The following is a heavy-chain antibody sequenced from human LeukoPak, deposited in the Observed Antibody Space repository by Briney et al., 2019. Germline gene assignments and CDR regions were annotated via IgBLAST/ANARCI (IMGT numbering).Heavy chain of an antibody. V-gene: IGHV1-8*03. J-gene: IGHJ4*02. CDR3: ARACPGFWSGYCNVDY. D-gene: IGHD3-3*01. CDR2: MNPNSGNT. Sequence: AAVKVSCKASGYTFTSYDINWVRQATGQGLEWMGWMNPNSGNTGYAQEFQGRVTITRNTSISTAYMELSSLRSEDTAVYYCARACPGFWSGYCNVDYWGQGTLVTVSS. CDR1: GYTFTSYD.